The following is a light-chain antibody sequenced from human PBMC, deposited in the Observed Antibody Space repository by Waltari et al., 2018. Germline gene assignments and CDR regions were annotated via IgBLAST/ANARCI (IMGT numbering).Light chain of an antibody. J-gene: IGKJ4*01. V-gene: IGKV1-12*01. CDR3: QQTDSFPLT. CDR2: VAS. CDR1: QDIYSR. Sequence: DIQMTQSPSFVSAAVGDRVTITCRASQDIYSRLAWYPQKPGGAPQLLIYVASTLQSGVPSRFRGSGSGTEFTRTITSLQPDDFATYFCQQTDSFPLTFGGGTKVEIK.